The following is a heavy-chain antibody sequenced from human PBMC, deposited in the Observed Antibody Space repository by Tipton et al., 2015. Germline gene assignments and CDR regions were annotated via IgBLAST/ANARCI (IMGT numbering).Heavy chain of an antibody. D-gene: IGHD4-17*01. V-gene: IGHV4-59*12. Sequence: TLSLTCSVSSDSISKYYWSWIRQPPGKELEWIGYIQYSGSTNYNPSLKSRVTISVDTSKNQFSLKLSSVTAADTAVYYCARVDYGDYVHYFDYWGQGTLVTVSS. CDR3: ARVDYGDYVHYFDY. CDR2: IQYSGST. CDR1: SDSISKYY. J-gene: IGHJ4*02.